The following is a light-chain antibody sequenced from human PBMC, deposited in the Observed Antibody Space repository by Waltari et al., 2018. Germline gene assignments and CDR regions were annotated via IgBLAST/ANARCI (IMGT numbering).Light chain of an antibody. V-gene: IGLV3-1*01. Sequence: SYELTQPPAVSVSPGQTASITCSGDKLGDKYACWYQQKPGHSPVLVIYQDSKRASGIPERFSGSNSGNTATLTISGTQAMDEADYYCQAWDSSTAVFGGGTKLTVL. J-gene: IGLJ2*01. CDR2: QDS. CDR1: KLGDKY. CDR3: QAWDSSTAV.